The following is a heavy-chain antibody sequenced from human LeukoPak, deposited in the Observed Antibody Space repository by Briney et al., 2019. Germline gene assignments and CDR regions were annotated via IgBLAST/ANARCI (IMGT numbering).Heavy chain of an antibody. V-gene: IGHV3-21*01. CDR2: ISRSSSYI. CDR3: ARKACSRTNCDMDV. J-gene: IGHJ6*03. D-gene: IGHD2-2*01. CDR1: GFTFSSYS. Sequence: GGSLRLFCAASGFTFSSYSMNWVRQAPGKGLEWGSSISRSSSYIYYADSVKGRFTISRDNAKNSLYLQMNSLKAEDTAVYYCARKACSRTNCDMDVWGKGTTVTVSS.